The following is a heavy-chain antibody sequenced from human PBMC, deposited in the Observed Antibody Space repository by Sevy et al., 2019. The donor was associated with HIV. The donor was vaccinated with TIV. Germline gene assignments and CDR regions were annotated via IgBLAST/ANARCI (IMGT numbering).Heavy chain of an antibody. CDR3: ARDIWYYGSGSMGSNYYYYGMDV. Sequence: SETLSLTCTVSGGSISSYYWSWIRQPPGKGLEWIGYIYYSGSTNYNPSLKSRVTISVDTSKNQFSLKLISVTAADTAVYYCARDIWYYGSGSMGSNYYYYGMDVWGQGTTVTVSS. J-gene: IGHJ6*02. CDR1: GGSISSYY. V-gene: IGHV4-59*01. D-gene: IGHD3-10*01. CDR2: IYYSGST.